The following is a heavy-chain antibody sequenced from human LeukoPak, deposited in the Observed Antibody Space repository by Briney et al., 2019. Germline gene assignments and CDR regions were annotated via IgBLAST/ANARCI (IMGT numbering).Heavy chain of an antibody. CDR1: GFTFSSYG. J-gene: IGHJ1*01. CDR3: ARVKDVNDDIMFHH. D-gene: IGHD3-9*01. CDR2: IKQDGSQK. V-gene: IGHV3-7*01. Sequence: PGGSLRLSCAASGFTFSSYGMHWVRQAPGKGLEWVANIKQDGSQKNYVDSVKGRFTISRDNAKNSLYLQMNSLRAEDTAVYYCARVKDVNDDIMFHHWGQGTLVTVSS.